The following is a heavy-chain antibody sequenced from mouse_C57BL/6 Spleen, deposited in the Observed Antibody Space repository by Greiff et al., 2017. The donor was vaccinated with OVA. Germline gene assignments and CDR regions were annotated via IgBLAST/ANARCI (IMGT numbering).Heavy chain of an antibody. CDR3: ARLSIGGLRGYFDV. Sequence: VQLQQPGAELVKPGASVKMSCKASGYTFTSYWITWVKQRPGQGLEWIGDIYPGSGSTNYNEKFKSKATLTVDTSSSTAYMQHSSLTSEDSAVYYCARLSIGGLRGYFDVWGTGTTVTVSS. D-gene: IGHD2-4*01. CDR2: IYPGSGST. J-gene: IGHJ1*03. V-gene: IGHV1-55*01. CDR1: GYTFTSYW.